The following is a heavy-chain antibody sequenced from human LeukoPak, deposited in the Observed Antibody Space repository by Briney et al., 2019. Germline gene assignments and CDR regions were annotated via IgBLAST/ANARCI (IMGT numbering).Heavy chain of an antibody. J-gene: IGHJ3*02. Sequence: GGSLRLSCVASRFTFSNYAMNWVRQAPGKGLEWVSFISITSSNIYYADSVKGRFTISRDNAKNSLYLQMNSLRAEDTAVYYCARGGYSGYVTFDIWGQGTMVTVST. CDR2: ISITSSNI. D-gene: IGHD5-12*01. CDR3: ARGGYSGYVTFDI. V-gene: IGHV3-21*01. CDR1: RFTFSNYA.